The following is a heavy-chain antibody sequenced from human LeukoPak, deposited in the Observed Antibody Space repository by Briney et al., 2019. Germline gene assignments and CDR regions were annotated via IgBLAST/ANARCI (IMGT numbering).Heavy chain of an antibody. Sequence: SETLSLTCAVYGGSFSGYYWSWIRQPPGKGLEWIGEINHSGSTNYNPSLKSRVTISVDTSENQFSLKLSSVTAADTAVYYCARGSMRFGVVPNWFDPWGQGTLVTVSS. D-gene: IGHD3-3*01. CDR1: GGSFSGYY. CDR3: ARGSMRFGVVPNWFDP. V-gene: IGHV4-34*01. J-gene: IGHJ5*02. CDR2: INHSGST.